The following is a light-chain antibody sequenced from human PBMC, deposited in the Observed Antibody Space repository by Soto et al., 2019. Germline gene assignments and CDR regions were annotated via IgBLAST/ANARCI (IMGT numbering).Light chain of an antibody. CDR1: QTISTW. CDR2: DAS. V-gene: IGKV1-5*01. CDR3: QQCNSYSSST. Sequence: DIQMTQSPSTLSASVGDRVTITCRASQTISTWLAWYQQKPGKAPKLLIYDASTLESGVPSRFSGSGSGTEFTLTISSLQPDDFATYYCQQCNSYSSSTFGQGTKLEIK. J-gene: IGKJ2*01.